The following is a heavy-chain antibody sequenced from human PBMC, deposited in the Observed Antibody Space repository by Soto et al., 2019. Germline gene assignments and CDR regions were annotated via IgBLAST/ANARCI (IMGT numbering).Heavy chain of an antibody. CDR2: ISYDGSNK. D-gene: IGHD6-19*01. CDR3: VAGQYCVEY. CDR1: GFSFSSYG. V-gene: IGHV3-30*03. Sequence: QVQLVESGGGVVQPGRSLRLSCAASGFSFSSYGMQWVRQAPGKGLEWVAVISYDGSNKYYADSVKDRFTISRDNSKKTLYLQMNSLRADDTAVYYCVAGQYCVEYCGQGTRVTVSS. J-gene: IGHJ4*02.